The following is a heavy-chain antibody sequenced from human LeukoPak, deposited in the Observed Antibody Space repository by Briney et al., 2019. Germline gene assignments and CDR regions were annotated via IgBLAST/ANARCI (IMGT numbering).Heavy chain of an antibody. CDR1: GGTFSSYA. CDR3: AREGGTAKGHGMDV. J-gene: IGHJ6*02. V-gene: IGHV1-69*04. D-gene: IGHD2-15*01. CDR2: IIPILGIA. Sequence: SVKVSCKASGGTFSSYAISWVRQAPGQGLEWMGRIIPILGIANYAQKFQGRVTITADKSTSTAYMELSSLGSEDTAVYYCAREGGTAKGHGMDVWGQGTTVTVSS.